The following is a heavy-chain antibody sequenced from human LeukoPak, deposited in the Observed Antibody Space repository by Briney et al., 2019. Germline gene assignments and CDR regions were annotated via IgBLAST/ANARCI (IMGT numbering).Heavy chain of an antibody. D-gene: IGHD3-22*01. V-gene: IGHV4-38-2*02. J-gene: IGHJ4*02. CDR2: IYYSGST. Sequence: SETLSLICTVSGYSISSGYYWGWIRQPPGKGLEWIGSIYYSGSTYYNPSLKSRVTISVDTSKNQFSLKLSSVTAADTAVYYCARANTYYYDSSGYPFDYWGQGTLVTVSS. CDR3: ARANTYYYDSSGYPFDY. CDR1: GYSISSGYY.